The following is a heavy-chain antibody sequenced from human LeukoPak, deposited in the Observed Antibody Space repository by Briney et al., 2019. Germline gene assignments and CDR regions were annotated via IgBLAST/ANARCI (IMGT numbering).Heavy chain of an antibody. CDR1: GGSISSGGYY. D-gene: IGHD6-19*01. CDR2: IYYSGST. V-gene: IGHV4-30-4*08. Sequence: KASETLCLTCTVSGGSISSGGYYWSWIRQHAGKGLEWIGYIYYSGSTYYNPSLKSRVTISVDTSKNQFSLKLSSVTAADTAVYYCARVRVAVAGVFDYWGQGTLVTVSS. CDR3: ARVRVAVAGVFDY. J-gene: IGHJ4*02.